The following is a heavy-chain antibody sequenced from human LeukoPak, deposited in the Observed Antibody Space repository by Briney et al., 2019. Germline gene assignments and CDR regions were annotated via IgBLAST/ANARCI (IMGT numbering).Heavy chain of an antibody. Sequence: ASVKVSCKASGGTFSSYAISWVRQAPGQGLEWMGGIIPIFGTANYAQKFQGRVTITADKSTSTAYMELSSLRSEDTAVYYCASWGRITYYYDSSGLDYWGQGTLVTVSS. CDR2: IIPIFGTA. CDR3: ASWGRITYYYDSSGLDY. CDR1: GGTFSSYA. V-gene: IGHV1-69*06. D-gene: IGHD3-22*01. J-gene: IGHJ4*02.